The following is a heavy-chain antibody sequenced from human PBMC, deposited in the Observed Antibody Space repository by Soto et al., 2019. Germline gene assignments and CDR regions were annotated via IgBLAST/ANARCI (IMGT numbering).Heavy chain of an antibody. CDR1: GGSFSGYY. V-gene: IGHV4-34*01. Sequence: SETLSLTCAVYGGSFSGYYWSWIRQPPGKGLEWIGEINHSGSTNYNPSLKSRVTISVDTSKNQFSLKLSSVTAADTAVYYCASDLPYYYGMDVWGQGTTVTVSS. CDR3: ASDLPYYYGMDV. J-gene: IGHJ6*02. CDR2: INHSGST.